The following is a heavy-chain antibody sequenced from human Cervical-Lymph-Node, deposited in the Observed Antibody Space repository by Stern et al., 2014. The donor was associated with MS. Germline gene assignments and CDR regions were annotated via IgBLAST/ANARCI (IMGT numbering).Heavy chain of an antibody. V-gene: IGHV4-61*02. CDR2: IHDIGGT. CDR3: ATTRWDLFTWNWFDP. CDR1: GGSISSSGYY. J-gene: IGHJ5*02. D-gene: IGHD1-26*01. Sequence: VQLVESGPGLVKPSQTLSLTCTVSGGSISSSGYYWSWIRQPAAKGLEWIGRIHDIGGTSYNPSLKSRVPISMDTAPNQLFLYMTSVTAADTAVYYCATTRWDLFTWNWFDPWGQGTLGTVSS.